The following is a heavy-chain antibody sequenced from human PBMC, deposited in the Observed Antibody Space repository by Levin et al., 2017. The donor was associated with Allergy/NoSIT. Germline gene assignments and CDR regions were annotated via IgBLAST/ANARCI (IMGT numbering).Heavy chain of an antibody. Sequence: PGGSLRLSCVASGVAFSSYSMNWVRQAPGKGLEWISYISSSSSSIDHADSVKGWFTTSRDNAKNSLFPQMISLRDEDTAVYFCARMKRKILQAFGIWGQGTMVPVSS. CDR2: ISSSSSSI. V-gene: IGHV3-48*02. CDR3: ARMKRKILQAFGI. J-gene: IGHJ3*02. CDR1: GVAFSSYS.